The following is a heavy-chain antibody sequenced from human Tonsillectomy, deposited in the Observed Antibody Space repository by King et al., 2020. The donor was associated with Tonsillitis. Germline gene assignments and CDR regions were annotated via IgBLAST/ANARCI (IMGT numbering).Heavy chain of an antibody. J-gene: IGHJ5*02. Sequence: VQLQQWGAGLLKPSETLSLTCAVYGGSFSGYYWSWIRQPPGKGLEWIGEINHSGSTNYNPSLKSRVTISVDTSKNQFSLKLSSVTAADTAVYYCARGKGVRGSSWLKFDPWGQGTLVTVSS. V-gene: IGHV4-34*01. CDR2: INHSGST. CDR3: ARGKGVRGSSWLKFDP. CDR1: GGSFSGYY. D-gene: IGHD6-13*01.